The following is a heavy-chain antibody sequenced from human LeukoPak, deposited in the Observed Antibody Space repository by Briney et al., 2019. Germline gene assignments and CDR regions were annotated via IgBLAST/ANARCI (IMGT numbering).Heavy chain of an antibody. CDR1: GFSFSTYY. Sequence: RSGGSLRLSCAASGFSFSTYYVNWVRQAPGKGLEWVSCISSSSTYIYYADSVRGRFAISRDNAKNSLYLQMNSLRAKDTAVYYCARENHGSFDYWGQGSLVTVSS. CDR3: ARENHGSFDY. CDR2: ISSSSTYI. D-gene: IGHD1-14*01. V-gene: IGHV3-21*01. J-gene: IGHJ4*02.